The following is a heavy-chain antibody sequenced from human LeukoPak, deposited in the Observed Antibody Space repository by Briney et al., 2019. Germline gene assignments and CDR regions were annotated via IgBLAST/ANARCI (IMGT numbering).Heavy chain of an antibody. V-gene: IGHV4-34*01. J-gene: IGHJ4*02. CDR3: ARGEYSSSWWGFDY. CDR2: INHSGST. CDR1: GGSFSGYY. Sequence: PSETQSLTCAVYGGSFSGYYWSWIRQPPGKGLEWIGEINHSGSTNYNPSLKSRVTISVDTSKNQFSLKLSSVTAADTAVYYCARGEYSSSWWGFDYWGQGTLVTVSS. D-gene: IGHD6-13*01.